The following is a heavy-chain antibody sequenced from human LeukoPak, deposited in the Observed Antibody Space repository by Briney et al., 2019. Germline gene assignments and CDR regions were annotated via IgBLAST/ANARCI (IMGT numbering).Heavy chain of an antibody. CDR1: GFTFSSYA. Sequence: GGSLRLSCAASGFTFSSYAMSWVRQAPGKGLEWVSAISGSGGSTYYADSVKGRFTISRDNSKNTLYLQMNSLRAEDTAVYYCAKGVSKIVGATTWFDPWGQGTLVTVSS. CDR2: ISGSGGST. CDR3: AKGVSKIVGATTWFDP. J-gene: IGHJ5*02. D-gene: IGHD1-26*01. V-gene: IGHV3-23*01.